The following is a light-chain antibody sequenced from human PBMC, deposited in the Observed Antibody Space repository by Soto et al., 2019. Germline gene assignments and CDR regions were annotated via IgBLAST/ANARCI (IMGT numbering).Light chain of an antibody. V-gene: IGKV3-20*01. CDR3: QQYYTALRWT. J-gene: IGKJ1*01. Sequence: EIVLTQSPGTLSLSPGERATLSCRSSQSVSSSYLAWYQQKPGQAPRLLIYGASSRATGIPDRFSGSGSGTDFTLTISSLQAEDAAVYYCQQYYTALRWTFGQGTKVDIK. CDR2: GAS. CDR1: QSVSSSY.